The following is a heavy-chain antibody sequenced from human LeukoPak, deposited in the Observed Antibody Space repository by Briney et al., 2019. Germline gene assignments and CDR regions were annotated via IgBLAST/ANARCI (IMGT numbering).Heavy chain of an antibody. V-gene: IGHV3-30*01. D-gene: IGHD3-22*01. J-gene: IGHJ4*02. CDR3: ARGLYYYDSSGYNF. CDR2: ISYDGSNK. CDR1: GFTFSSYA. Sequence: GGSLRLSCAASGFTFSSYAMHWVRQAPGKGLEWVAVISYDGSNKYYADSVKGRFTISRDNSKNTLYLQMNSLRAEGTAVYYCARGLYYYDSSGYNFWGQGTLVTVSS.